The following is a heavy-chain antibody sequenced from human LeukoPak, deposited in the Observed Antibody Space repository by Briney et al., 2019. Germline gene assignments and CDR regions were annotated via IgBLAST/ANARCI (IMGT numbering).Heavy chain of an antibody. CDR2: ISSSGSTI. Sequence: GGSLRLSCAASGFTFSSYEMNWVRQAPGKGLEWVSYISSSGSTIYYADSVKGRFTISRDNAKNSLYLQMNSLRAEDTVVYYCASFMVVVATWGQGTLVTVSS. V-gene: IGHV3-48*03. CDR3: ASFMVVVAT. CDR1: GFTFSSYE. J-gene: IGHJ4*02. D-gene: IGHD5-12*01.